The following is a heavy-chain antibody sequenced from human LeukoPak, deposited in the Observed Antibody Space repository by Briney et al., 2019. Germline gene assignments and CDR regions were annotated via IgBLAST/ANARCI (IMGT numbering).Heavy chain of an antibody. J-gene: IGHJ6*02. CDR2: IKQDGSEK. D-gene: IGHD1-26*01. CDR1: GFTFSSYW. CDR3: ARVEKAYSHGMDV. Sequence: GGSLRLSCAASGFTFSSYWMSWVRQAPGKGLEWVANIKQDGSEKYYVDSVKGRFTISRDNAKNSLYLQMNSLRAEDTAVYYCARVEKAYSHGMDVWGQGTTVTVSS. V-gene: IGHV3-7*01.